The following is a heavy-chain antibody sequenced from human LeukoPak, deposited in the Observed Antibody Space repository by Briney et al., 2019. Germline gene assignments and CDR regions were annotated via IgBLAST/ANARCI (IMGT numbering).Heavy chain of an antibody. Sequence: GGSLRLSCAASGFTVSSNYMNWVRQAPGKGPEWVSMIYPNGNTFYTDSVKGRFTISRDNSKNTLDLQMNSLRAEDTAVYYCARGRGELKDWGQGTLVTVSS. V-gene: IGHV3-66*01. CDR2: IYPNGNT. CDR3: ARGRGELKD. CDR1: GFTVSSNY. D-gene: IGHD3-16*01. J-gene: IGHJ1*01.